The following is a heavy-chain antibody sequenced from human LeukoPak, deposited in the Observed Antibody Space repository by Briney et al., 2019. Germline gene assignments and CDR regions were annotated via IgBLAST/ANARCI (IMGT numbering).Heavy chain of an antibody. D-gene: IGHD4-17*01. V-gene: IGHV4-39*01. CDR1: GGSISSSSHY. Sequence: SETLSLTCTVSGGSISSSSHYWGWIRQPPGKGLEWIGSIYYSGSTYYNPSLKSRVTISLDTSKNQFSLKLSSVTAAAPAVYXXXXXFADYGDYVGVFDPWGQGTLVTVSS. J-gene: IGHJ5*02. CDR3: XXXFADYGDYVGVFDP. CDR2: IYYSGST.